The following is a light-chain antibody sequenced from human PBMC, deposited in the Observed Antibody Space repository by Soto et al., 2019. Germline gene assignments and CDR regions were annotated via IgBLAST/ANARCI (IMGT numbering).Light chain of an antibody. Sequence: EIVMTQSPATLSVSPGERATLSCRASQSVSNNLAWYQQKPGQAPRLLIYDASKRATGIPARFTGSGSGTDFTLTISSLEPEDFAVYYCQQRTNWPVTFGQGTRLEIK. V-gene: IGKV3-11*01. CDR2: DAS. CDR3: QQRTNWPVT. CDR1: QSVSNN. J-gene: IGKJ5*01.